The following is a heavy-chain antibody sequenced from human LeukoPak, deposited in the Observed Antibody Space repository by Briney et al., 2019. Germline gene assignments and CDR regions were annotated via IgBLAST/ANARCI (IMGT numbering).Heavy chain of an antibody. V-gene: IGHV1-69*04. D-gene: IGHD3-10*01. J-gene: IGHJ5*02. CDR3: ARDFRGVVPSRVYNWFDP. CDR2: IIPILGIA. Sequence: SVKVSCKASGGTFSSYAISWVRQAPGQGLEWMGRIIPILGIANYAQKFQGRVTITADKSTSTAYMELSSLRSEDTAVYYCARDFRGVVPSRVYNWFDPWGQGTLVTVSS. CDR1: GGTFSSYA.